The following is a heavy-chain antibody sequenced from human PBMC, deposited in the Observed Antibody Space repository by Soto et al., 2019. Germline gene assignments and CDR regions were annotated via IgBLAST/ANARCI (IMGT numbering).Heavy chain of an antibody. V-gene: IGHV3-13*04. Sequence: EVQLVESGGGLVQPGGSLRLSCAASGFTFSSYDMHWVRQATGKGLEWVSAIGTAGDTYYPGSVKGRFTISRENAKNSLYLQMNSLRAGDTAVYYCARSWFGMNHDAFDIWGQGTMVTVSS. D-gene: IGHD3-10*01. CDR1: GFTFSSYD. CDR3: ARSWFGMNHDAFDI. J-gene: IGHJ3*02. CDR2: IGTAGDT.